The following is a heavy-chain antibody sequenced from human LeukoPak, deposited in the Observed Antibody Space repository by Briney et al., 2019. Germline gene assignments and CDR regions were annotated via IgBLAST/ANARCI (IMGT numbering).Heavy chain of an antibody. J-gene: IGHJ6*03. CDR1: GGSISSYY. Sequence: SETLSLTCTVSGGSISSYYWSWIRQPAGKGLEWIGRIYTSGSTNYNPSLKSRVTMSVDTSKNQFSLKLSSVTAADTAVYYCARHVRLVSSGWPYYYYYYMDVWGKGTTVTISS. CDR2: IYTSGST. CDR3: ARHVRLVSSGWPYYYYYYMDV. D-gene: IGHD6-19*01. V-gene: IGHV4-4*07.